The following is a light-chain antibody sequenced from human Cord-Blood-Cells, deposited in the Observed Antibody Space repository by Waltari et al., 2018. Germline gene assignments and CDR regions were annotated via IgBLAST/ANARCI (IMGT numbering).Light chain of an antibody. J-gene: IGLJ1*01. CDR1: SSDVGGYNY. Sequence: QSALTQPASVSGSPGQSITISCTGTSSDVGGYNYVSWYQQHQGKAPNIMIYDVSNRPSGVSNRFSGSKSGNTASLTISGLQAEDEADYYCSSYTSSSTLYVFGTGTKVTVL. CDR2: DVS. CDR3: SSYTSSSTLYV. V-gene: IGLV2-14*01.